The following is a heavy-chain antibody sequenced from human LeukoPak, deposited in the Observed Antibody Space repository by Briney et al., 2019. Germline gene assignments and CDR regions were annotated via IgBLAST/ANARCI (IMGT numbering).Heavy chain of an antibody. D-gene: IGHD5-24*01. Sequence: PSETLSLTCTVSGGSISSGSYYWSWIRQPAGKGLEWIGRIYTSGSTNYNPSLKSRVTISVDTSKNQFSLKLSSVTAADTAVYYCARGVISVRDGYPGWDYWGQGTLVTVSS. V-gene: IGHV4-61*02. CDR2: IYTSGST. CDR3: ARGVISVRDGYPGWDY. CDR1: GGSISSGSYY. J-gene: IGHJ4*02.